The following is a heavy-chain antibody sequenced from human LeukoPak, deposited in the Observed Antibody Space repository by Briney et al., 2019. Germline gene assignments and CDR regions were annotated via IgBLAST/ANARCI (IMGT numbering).Heavy chain of an antibody. CDR2: ISGSGGST. CDR1: GFTFSSYA. CDR3: AKEPGEVKVRRNNWFDP. D-gene: IGHD7-27*01. V-gene: IGHV3-23*01. J-gene: IGHJ5*02. Sequence: GGSLRLSCAASGFTFSSYAMSWVRQAPGKGLEWVSAISGSGGSTYYADSVKGRFTISRDNSKNTLYLQMNSLRAEDTAVYYCAKEPGEVKVRRNNWFDPWGQGTLVTVSS.